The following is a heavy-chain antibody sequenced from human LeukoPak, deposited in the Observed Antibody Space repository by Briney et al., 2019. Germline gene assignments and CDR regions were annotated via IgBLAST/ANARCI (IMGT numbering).Heavy chain of an antibody. Sequence: GESLQISCQGSGYSFTSYWIGWVRQMPGKGLEWMGIIYPGDSDTRYSPSFQGQVTISADKSISTAYLQWSSLKASDTAMYYCARHRLGGRLLEWSADVWGQGTTVTVSS. CDR2: IYPGDSDT. CDR1: GYSFTSYW. J-gene: IGHJ6*02. CDR3: ARHRLGGRLLEWSADV. V-gene: IGHV5-51*01. D-gene: IGHD3-3*01.